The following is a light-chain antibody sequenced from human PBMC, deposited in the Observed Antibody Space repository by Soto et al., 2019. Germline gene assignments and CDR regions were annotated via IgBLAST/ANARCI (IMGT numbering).Light chain of an antibody. J-gene: IGKJ1*01. CDR2: GAS. CDR3: LQNYKYPRT. CDR1: QSVSSSY. V-gene: IGKV3-20*01. Sequence: EIVLTQSPGTLSLSPGERATLSCRASQSVSSSYLAWYQQKPGQAPRLLIYGASSRATGIPDRFSGSGSGTDFTLTISRLEPEDFATYYCLQNYKYPRTFGQGTKVE.